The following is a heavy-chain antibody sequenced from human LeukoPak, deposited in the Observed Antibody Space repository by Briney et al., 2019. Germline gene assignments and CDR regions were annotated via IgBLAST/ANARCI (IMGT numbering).Heavy chain of an antibody. D-gene: IGHD6-19*01. V-gene: IGHV4-34*01. Sequence: SETLSLTCAVYGGPFSGYYWSWIRQPPGKWLEWIGEINHSGSTNYNPSLKSRVTISVDTSKNQFSLKLSSVTAADTAVYYCARGLAGYYYYYMDVWGKGTTVTVSS. CDR1: GGPFSGYY. J-gene: IGHJ6*03. CDR2: INHSGST. CDR3: ARGLAGYYYYYMDV.